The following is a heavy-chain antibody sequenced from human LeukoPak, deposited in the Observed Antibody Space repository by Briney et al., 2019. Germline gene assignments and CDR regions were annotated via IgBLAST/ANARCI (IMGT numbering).Heavy chain of an antibody. D-gene: IGHD3-10*01. CDR2: ISSSSSSTI. J-gene: IGHJ6*03. CDR1: GFTFSSYS. V-gene: IGHV3-48*04. Sequence: PGGSLRLSCAAPGFTFSSYSMNWVRQAPGKGLEWVSYISSSSSSTIYYADSVKGRFTISRDNAKNSLYLQMNSLRAEDTALYYCAKAQGGAVWFGENYYYMDVWGKGTTVTISS. CDR3: AKAQGGAVWFGENYYYMDV.